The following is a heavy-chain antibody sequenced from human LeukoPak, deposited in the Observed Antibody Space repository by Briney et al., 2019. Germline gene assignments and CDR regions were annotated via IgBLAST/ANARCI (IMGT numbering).Heavy chain of an antibody. CDR1: GFTVSSDY. Sequence: PGVSLRLSCAASGFTVSSDYMSWVRQAPGKGLEWVSVIYSGGSTYYADSVKGRFTISRDNSKNTLYLQMNSLRAEDTAVYYCGSEKYYYDSSGYDYYFDYWGQGTLVTVSS. D-gene: IGHD3-22*01. CDR2: IYSGGST. CDR3: GSEKYYYDSSGYDYYFDY. V-gene: IGHV3-53*01. J-gene: IGHJ4*02.